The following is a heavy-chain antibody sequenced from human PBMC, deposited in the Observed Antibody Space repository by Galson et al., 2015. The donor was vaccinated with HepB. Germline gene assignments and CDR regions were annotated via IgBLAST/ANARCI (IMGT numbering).Heavy chain of an antibody. CDR3: ARASLIDYYYYMDV. V-gene: IGHV3-48*01. CDR2: ISSSSTTI. D-gene: IGHD3-16*02. Sequence: SLRLSCATSGFTFSSYSMNWVRQAPGKGLEWLLYISSSSTTIYYADSVKGRFTISRDDAKNSLYVQMNSLRAEDTAVYYCARASLIDYYYYMDVWGKGTTVTVSS. CDR1: GFTFSSYS. J-gene: IGHJ6*03.